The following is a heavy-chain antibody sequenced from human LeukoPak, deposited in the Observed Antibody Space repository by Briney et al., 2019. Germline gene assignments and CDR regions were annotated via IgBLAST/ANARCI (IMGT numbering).Heavy chain of an antibody. V-gene: IGHV3-23*01. CDR3: AKTRPIVVVPAAMPGDFDY. Sequence: GGSLRLSCPPSGPSLSRYAMSWVRPAPGKGLEWVSAISGSGGSTYYADSVKGRFTISRDNSKNTLYLQMNSLRAEDTAVYYCAKTRPIVVVPAAMPGDFDYWGQGTLVTVSS. CDR1: GPSLSRYA. CDR2: ISGSGGST. J-gene: IGHJ4*02. D-gene: IGHD2-2*01.